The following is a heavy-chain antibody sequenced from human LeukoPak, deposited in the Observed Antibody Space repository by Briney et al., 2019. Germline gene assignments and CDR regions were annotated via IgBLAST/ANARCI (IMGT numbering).Heavy chain of an antibody. J-gene: IGHJ4*02. Sequence: ASVKVSCKASVGTFSSYTISWVRQAPGQGLEWMGRIIPILGIAKYAQKFQGRVTITADKSTSTAYMELSTLRSEDTAVYYCARDAAIYDSSAYYYLWWGQGTLVTASS. V-gene: IGHV1-69*04. CDR2: IIPILGIA. CDR1: VGTFSSYT. CDR3: ARDAAIYDSSAYYYLW. D-gene: IGHD3-22*01.